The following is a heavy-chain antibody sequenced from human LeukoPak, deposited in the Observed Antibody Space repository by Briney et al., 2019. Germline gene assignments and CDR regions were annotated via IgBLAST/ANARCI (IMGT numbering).Heavy chain of an antibody. V-gene: IGHV3-74*01. CDR3: GAKVGATYDY. D-gene: IGHD1-26*01. CDR1: GFTFSSYW. Sequence: GGSLRLSRAASGFTFSSYWMHWVRQAPGKGLVWVSRINSDGSSTSYADSVKGRFTISRDNAKNTLYLQMNSLRVEDTAVYYCGAKVGATYDYWGQGTLVTVSS. CDR2: INSDGSST. J-gene: IGHJ4*02.